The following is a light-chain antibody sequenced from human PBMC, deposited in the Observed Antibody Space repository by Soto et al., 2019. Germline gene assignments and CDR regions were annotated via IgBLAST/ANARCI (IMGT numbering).Light chain of an antibody. J-gene: IGLJ2*01. V-gene: IGLV2-14*01. CDR1: SSDVGIYKY. CDR3: SSFTSSSTVV. CDR2: EVT. Sequence: QSALTQPASVSGSPGQSITISCTGTSSDVGIYKYVSWYQQHPGKAPNLMIYEVTNRPSGVSDRFSGSKSGNTDYLTISGLQDEDEDDYYCSSFTSSSTVVFGGGTKLTVL.